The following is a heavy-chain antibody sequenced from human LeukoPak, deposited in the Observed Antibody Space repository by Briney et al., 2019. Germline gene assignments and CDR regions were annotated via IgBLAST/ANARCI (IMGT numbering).Heavy chain of an antibody. V-gene: IGHV3-7*01. D-gene: IGHD6-19*01. CDR1: GFAFSSYW. J-gene: IGHJ6*03. CDR2: INQDESEK. CDR3: AKGNSPWLNYYYYMDV. Sequence: PGGSLRLSCAASGFAFSSYWMTWVRQAPGKGLEWVANINQDESEKYYVDSVKGRFTISRDNSKNTLYLQMNSLRAEDTAVYYCAKGNSPWLNYYYYMDVWGKGTTVTVSS.